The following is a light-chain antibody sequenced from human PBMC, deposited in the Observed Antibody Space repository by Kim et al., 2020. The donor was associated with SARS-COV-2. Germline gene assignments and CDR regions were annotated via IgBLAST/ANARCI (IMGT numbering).Light chain of an antibody. CDR1: QSVSSSY. J-gene: IGKJ2*02. V-gene: IGKV3-20*01. CDR3: QQYGSSRT. CDR2: GAS. Sequence: SLSPGEGATLSCRASQSVSSSYLAWYQQKPGQAPRLLIYGASSRATGIPDSFSGSGSGTDFTLTISRLEPEDFAVYYCQQYGSSRTYGQGTKLEI.